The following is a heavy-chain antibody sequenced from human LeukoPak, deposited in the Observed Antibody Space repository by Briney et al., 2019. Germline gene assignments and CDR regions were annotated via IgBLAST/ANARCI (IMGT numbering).Heavy chain of an antibody. Sequence: GGSLRLSCAASGFTFRSYAMSWVRQAPGKGLEWVSDISGSGGSTYYADSVKGRFTISRDNSKNTLYLQMNSLRAEDTAVYYCAKERAILWFGELSHGNWFDPWGQGTLVTVSS. D-gene: IGHD3-10*01. V-gene: IGHV3-23*01. J-gene: IGHJ5*02. CDR3: AKERAILWFGELSHGNWFDP. CDR2: ISGSGGST. CDR1: GFTFRSYA.